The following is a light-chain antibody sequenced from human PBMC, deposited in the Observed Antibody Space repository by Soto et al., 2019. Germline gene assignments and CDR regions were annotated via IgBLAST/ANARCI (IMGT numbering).Light chain of an antibody. J-gene: IGKJ1*01. CDR3: QHYNSYSEA. Sequence: DIQMTQSPSTLSGSVGDRVTINCRASQTISSWLAWYQQKPGKAPKLLIYKASTLKSGVPSRFSGSGSGTEFTLTISGLQPDDFATYYCQHYNSYSEAFGQGTKVYIK. V-gene: IGKV1-5*03. CDR2: KAS. CDR1: QTISSW.